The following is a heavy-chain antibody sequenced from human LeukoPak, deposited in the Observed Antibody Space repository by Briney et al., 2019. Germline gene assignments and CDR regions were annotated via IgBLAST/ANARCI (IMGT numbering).Heavy chain of an antibody. CDR3: ARGSGWYSEY. CDR1: GYNFTSSW. V-gene: IGHV5-51*01. Sequence: GESLKISCKGSGYNFTSSWIGWVRQMPGKGLEWMGIIYPSDSDIRYSPSFQGQVTISADKSISTAYLQWSSLKASDTAMYFCARGSGWYSEYWGQGTLVTVSS. D-gene: IGHD6-19*01. J-gene: IGHJ4*02. CDR2: IYPSDSDI.